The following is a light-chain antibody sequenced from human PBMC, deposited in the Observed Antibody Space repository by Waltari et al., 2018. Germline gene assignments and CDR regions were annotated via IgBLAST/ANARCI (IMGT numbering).Light chain of an antibody. CDR3: MQALQAPLT. J-gene: IGKJ4*01. V-gene: IGKV2-28*01. Sequence: DIVLSQSTPSLPVTPGEPASIYCRPSQSLRHSNGYNYLAWYLQRPGQSPQLLIYLVSYRAAGVPDRFSGSGSGTDFTLKISRVDAEYVGIYYCMQALQAPLTFGGGTKVDIK. CDR1: QSLRHSNGYNY. CDR2: LVS.